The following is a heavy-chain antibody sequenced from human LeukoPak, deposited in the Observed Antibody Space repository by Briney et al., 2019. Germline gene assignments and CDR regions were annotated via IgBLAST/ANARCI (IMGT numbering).Heavy chain of an antibody. CDR3: ARDQKIAARPAYYYMDV. D-gene: IGHD6-6*01. CDR2: IYYSGST. Sequence: SETLSLTCTVSVGSISSYYWSWIRQPPGKGLEWIGFIYYSGSTNYNPPLKSRVTISVDTSKNQCTLKLSSVAAADTAVFYCARDQKIAARPAYYYMDVWGKGTPVTVSS. V-gene: IGHV4-59*01. CDR1: VGSISSYY. J-gene: IGHJ6*03.